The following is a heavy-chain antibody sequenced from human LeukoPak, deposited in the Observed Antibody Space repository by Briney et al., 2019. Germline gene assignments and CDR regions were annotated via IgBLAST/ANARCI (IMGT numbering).Heavy chain of an antibody. CDR1: GYYFTNYW. D-gene: IGHD6-6*01. J-gene: IGHJ4*02. CDR2: IYPGEANT. CDR3: ARHIATSSSSSHFDS. V-gene: IGHV5-51*01. Sequence: GESLKISCKGSGYYFTNYWIAWVRQMPGKGLEWMGFIYPGEANTRYSPSFQGQVTISADKSINTAYLQWSSLRASDTAMYYCARHIATSSSSSHFDSGGQGTLVTVSS.